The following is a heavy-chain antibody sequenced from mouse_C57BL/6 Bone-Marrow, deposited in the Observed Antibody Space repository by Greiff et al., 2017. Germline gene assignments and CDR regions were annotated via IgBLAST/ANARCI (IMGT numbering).Heavy chain of an antibody. V-gene: IGHV5-6*01. Sequence: EVQVVESGGDLVKPGGSLKLSCAASGFTFSSYGMSWVRQTPDKRLEWVATISSGGSYTYYPDSVKGRFTISRDNAKNTLYLQMSSLKSEDTAMYYCARHTMITAWFAYWGQGTLVTVSA. CDR2: ISSGGSYT. CDR1: GFTFSSYG. CDR3: ARHTMITAWFAY. J-gene: IGHJ3*01. D-gene: IGHD2-4*01.